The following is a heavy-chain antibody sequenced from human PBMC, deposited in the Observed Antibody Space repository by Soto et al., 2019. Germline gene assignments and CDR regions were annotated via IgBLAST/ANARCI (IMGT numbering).Heavy chain of an antibody. CDR1: GGSFSNDG. D-gene: IGHD6-25*01. Sequence: QVQLVQSGAEMKKPGSSVKVSCKASGGSFSNDGINWVRQAPGQGLEWMGEIIPLFDTENYAQKFQGRVTXTXXXSXXTDYMELTSLSSEEAAVYYCARAAVTGISGRYFDLWGRGTLVTVSS. CDR3: ARAAVTGISGRYFDL. V-gene: IGHV1-69*05. CDR2: IIPLFDTE. J-gene: IGHJ2*01.